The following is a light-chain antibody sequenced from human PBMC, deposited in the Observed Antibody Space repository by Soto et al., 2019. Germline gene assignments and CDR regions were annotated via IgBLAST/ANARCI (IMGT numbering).Light chain of an antibody. V-gene: IGKV3-20*01. CDR2: GAF. CDR1: QSVRSN. Sequence: EIVMTQSPATLSGSPGERATLSCRASQSVRSNLAWYHQAPGQAPRLLIYGAFNRATGISDRFSGSGSGTDFTLSISKLEPGDFGVYFCHQYGKSPRTFGQGTKVDIK. J-gene: IGKJ1*01. CDR3: HQYGKSPRT.